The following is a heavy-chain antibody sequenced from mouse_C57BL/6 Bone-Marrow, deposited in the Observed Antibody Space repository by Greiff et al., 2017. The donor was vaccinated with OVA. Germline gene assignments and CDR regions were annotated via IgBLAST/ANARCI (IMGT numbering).Heavy chain of an antibody. J-gene: IGHJ1*03. V-gene: IGHV5-17*01. CDR3: ARINYWYFPI. CDR2: ISSGSSTI. CDR1: GFTFSDYG. Sequence: EVMLVESGGGLVKPGGSLKLSCAASGFTFSDYGMHWVRQAPEKGLEWVAYISSGSSTIYYADTVKGRFTISRDNAKNTLFLQMTSLRSEDTAMYYCARINYWYFPIWGTGTTVTVSS.